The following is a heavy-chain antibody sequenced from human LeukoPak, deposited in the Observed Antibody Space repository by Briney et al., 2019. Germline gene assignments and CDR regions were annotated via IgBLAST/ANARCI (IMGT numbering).Heavy chain of an antibody. CDR1: GGSISSYY. CDR2: IYYSGST. CDR3: ARDRMRFGAQYNWFDP. D-gene: IGHD3-3*01. Sequence: SETLSLTCTVSGGSISSYYWSWIRQPPGKGLEWIGYIYYSGSTNYNPSLKSRVTISVDTSKNQFSLKLSSVTAADTAVYYCARDRMRFGAQYNWFDPWGQGTLVTVSS. J-gene: IGHJ5*02. V-gene: IGHV4-59*01.